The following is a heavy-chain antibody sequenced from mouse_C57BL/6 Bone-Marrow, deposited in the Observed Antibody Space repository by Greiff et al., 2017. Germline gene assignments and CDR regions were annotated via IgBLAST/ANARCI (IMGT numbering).Heavy chain of an antibody. CDR3: ARSDTTVVATYWYFDV. Sequence: QVQLQQSGAELARPGASVKLSCKASGYTFTSYGISWVKQRTGQGLEWIGEIYPRSGNTYYNEKFKGKATLTADKSSSTAYMELRSLTSEDSAVYFCARSDTTVVATYWYFDVWGTGTLVTVS. CDR2: IYPRSGNT. CDR1: GYTFTSYG. V-gene: IGHV1-81*01. D-gene: IGHD1-1*01. J-gene: IGHJ1*03.